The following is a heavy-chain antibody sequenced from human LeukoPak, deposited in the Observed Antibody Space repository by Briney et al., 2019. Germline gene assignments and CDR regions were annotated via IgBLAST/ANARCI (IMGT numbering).Heavy chain of an antibody. J-gene: IGHJ4*02. Sequence: PSETLSLTCTVSGGPISSSSYYWGWIRQPPGKGLEWIGSIYYSGSTYYNLSLKSRVTISVDTSKNQFSLKLSSVTAADTAVYYCAGWSGYDFDYWGQGTLVTVSS. CDR1: GGPISSSSYY. CDR3: AGWSGYDFDY. D-gene: IGHD3-3*01. CDR2: IYYSGST. V-gene: IGHV4-39*01.